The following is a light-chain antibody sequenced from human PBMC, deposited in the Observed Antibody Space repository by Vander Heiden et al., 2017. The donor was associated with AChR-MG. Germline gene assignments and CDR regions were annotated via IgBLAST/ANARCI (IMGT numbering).Light chain of an antibody. CDR2: LGS. J-gene: IGKJ2*01. CDR1: QSLLHSNGYNL. V-gene: IGKV2-28*01. CDR3: MQALQTPYT. Sequence: DLVLTQSPLSLPVTPGEPASISCRSSQSLLHSNGYNLLDWYLQKPGQSPQLLIDLGSNRASGVPDRFSGSGSGTDFTLRISRVEAEDVGVYYCMQALQTPYTFGQGTKLEIE.